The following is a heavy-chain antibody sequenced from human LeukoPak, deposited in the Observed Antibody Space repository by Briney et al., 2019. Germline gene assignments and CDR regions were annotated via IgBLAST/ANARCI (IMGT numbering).Heavy chain of an antibody. J-gene: IGHJ4*02. Sequence: ASVKVSCKGSGYTFTDYYMHWVRQAPGQGLEWMGWIYPNRGGTNYAQKFQGRVTMTRDTSVNTAYMELSRLRSDDTAVYYCARAYDGSGNLDYWGQGTLVTVSS. CDR1: GYTFTDYY. CDR2: IYPNRGGT. CDR3: ARAYDGSGNLDY. D-gene: IGHD3-22*01. V-gene: IGHV1-2*02.